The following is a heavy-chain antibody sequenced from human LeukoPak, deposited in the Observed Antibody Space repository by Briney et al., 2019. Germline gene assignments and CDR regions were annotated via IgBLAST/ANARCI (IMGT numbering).Heavy chain of an antibody. V-gene: IGHV3-30-3*01. CDR1: GFTFSSYA. D-gene: IGHD1-26*01. J-gene: IGHJ4*02. CDR2: ISYDGSNK. Sequence: AGGSLRLSCAASGFTFSSYAMHWVRQAPGKGLEWVAVISYDGSNKYYADSVKGRFTISRDNSKNTLYLQMNSLRVEDTAVYYCARDKGIVGATIDYWGQGTLVTVSS. CDR3: ARDKGIVGATIDY.